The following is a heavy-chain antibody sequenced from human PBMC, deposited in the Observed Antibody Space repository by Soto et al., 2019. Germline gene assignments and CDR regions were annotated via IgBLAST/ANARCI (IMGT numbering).Heavy chain of an antibody. V-gene: IGHV1-24*01. J-gene: IGHJ6*02. CDR3: ATVSYCSGGSCYYYYYGMDV. Sequence: ASVKVSCKVSGYTLTELSMHWVRQAPGKGLEWMGGFDPEDGETIYAQKFQGRVTMTEDTSTDTAYMELSSLRSEDTAVYYFATVSYCSGGSCYYYYYGMDVWGQGTTVTVSS. CDR2: FDPEDGET. D-gene: IGHD2-15*01. CDR1: GYTLTELS.